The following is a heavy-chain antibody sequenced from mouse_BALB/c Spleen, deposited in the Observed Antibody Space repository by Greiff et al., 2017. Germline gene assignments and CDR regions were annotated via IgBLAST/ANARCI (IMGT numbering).Heavy chain of an antibody. CDR3: ARGGSDWGYDAMDY. CDR1: GYAFTNYL. J-gene: IGHJ4*01. Sequence: QVQLQQSGAELVRPGTSVKVSCTASGYAFTNYLIEWVKQRPGQGLEWIGGINPGSGGTNYNEKFKGKATLTADKSSSTAYMQLSSLTSDDSAVYFCARGGSDWGYDAMDYWGQGTSVTVSA. CDR2: INPGSGGT. V-gene: IGHV1-54*01. D-gene: IGHD2-4*01.